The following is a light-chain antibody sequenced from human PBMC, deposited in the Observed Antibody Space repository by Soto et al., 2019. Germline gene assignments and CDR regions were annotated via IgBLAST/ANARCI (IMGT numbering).Light chain of an antibody. CDR2: STN. V-gene: IGLV8-61*01. CDR1: SGSVSTSYY. Sequence: QAVVTQEPSFSVSPGRTVTLTCGLSSGSVSTSYYPSWYQQTPGQAPRTLIYSTNTRSSGVPDRFSGSIRGNKAALTITGAQADDESDYDCVLSKVFGGGTKLTVL. J-gene: IGLJ2*01. CDR3: VLSKV.